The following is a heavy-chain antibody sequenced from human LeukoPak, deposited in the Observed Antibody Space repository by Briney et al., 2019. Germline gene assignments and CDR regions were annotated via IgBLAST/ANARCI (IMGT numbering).Heavy chain of an antibody. CDR1: GDSFSRYH. D-gene: IGHD3-16*01. Sequence: PSETLSLSCSVSGDSFSRYHWSWVRQPPGKGLEWIGYISCGGSTSYNPSLKSRVTISVDTSKNQFSLKLNSVSAADTAIYYCARVGRRAHTWGGYSCDHWGQRTLVSVSS. J-gene: IGHJ5*02. CDR3: ARVGRRAHTWGGYSCDH. V-gene: IGHV4-59*01. CDR2: ISCGGST.